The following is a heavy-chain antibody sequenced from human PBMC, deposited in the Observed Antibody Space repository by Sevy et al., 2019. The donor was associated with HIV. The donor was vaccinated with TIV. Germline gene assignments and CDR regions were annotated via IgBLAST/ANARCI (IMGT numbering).Heavy chain of an antibody. V-gene: IGHV3-43*01. D-gene: IGHD3-16*01. Sequence: GGSLRLSCAASGFTFDDHTMHWVRQPPGKGLEWVSLISWDGGSTYYADSVKGRFTISRDNSKNSLFLQMNRLGAEDTGLYYCAKDMASEGGGAYYFDYWGQGTLVTVSS. CDR3: AKDMASEGGGAYYFDY. J-gene: IGHJ4*02. CDR2: ISWDGGST. CDR1: GFTFDDHT.